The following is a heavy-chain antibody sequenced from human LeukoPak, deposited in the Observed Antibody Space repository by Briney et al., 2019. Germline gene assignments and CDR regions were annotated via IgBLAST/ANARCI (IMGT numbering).Heavy chain of an antibody. D-gene: IGHD2-15*01. CDR2: MNPNSGNT. Sequence: ASVKVSCKASGYTFTSYDINWVRQATGQGLEWMGWMNPNSGNTGYAQKFQGRVTMTRNTSISTAYMELSSLRSEDTAVYYCARGRYCSGGSCYQEFDYWGQGTLVTVSS. CDR3: ARGRYCSGGSCYQEFDY. V-gene: IGHV1-8*01. J-gene: IGHJ4*02. CDR1: GYTFTSYD.